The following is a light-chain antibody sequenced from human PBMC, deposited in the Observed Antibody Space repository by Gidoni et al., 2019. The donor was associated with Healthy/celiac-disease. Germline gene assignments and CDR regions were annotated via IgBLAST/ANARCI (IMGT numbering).Light chain of an antibody. V-gene: IGKV2-28*01. CDR2: LGS. CDR1: QSLLHSNGYNY. Sequence: LVMTQSPLSLPVTPGEPASISCRSSQSLLHSNGYNYLDWYLQKQGQSPQRLIYLGSTRAAGVPDRFSGSGSGTEFTLKISRVEAEDVGVYYCMQARQTPSLTFGGGTKVEIK. CDR3: MQARQTPSLT. J-gene: IGKJ4*01.